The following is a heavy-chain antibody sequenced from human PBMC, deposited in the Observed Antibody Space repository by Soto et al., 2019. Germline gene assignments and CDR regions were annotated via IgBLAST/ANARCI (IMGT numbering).Heavy chain of an antibody. D-gene: IGHD3-3*01. Sequence: GGSLILSCAASGLTFSTYVMAWVRQATGKGLEWVSGVSASGLNTDYADPVKGRFYISRDNSKNTLYLQMNSLRAEDTAVYYCARDPPYYDFRLVVWGQGTTVTVSS. CDR2: VSASGLNT. J-gene: IGHJ6*02. V-gene: IGHV3-23*01. CDR3: ARDPPYYDFRLVV. CDR1: GLTFSTYV.